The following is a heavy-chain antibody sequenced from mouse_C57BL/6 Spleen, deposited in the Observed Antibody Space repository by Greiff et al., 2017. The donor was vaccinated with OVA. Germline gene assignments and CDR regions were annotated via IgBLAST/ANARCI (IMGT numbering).Heavy chain of an antibody. Sequence: VQLQQSGTELVKPGASVKLSCKASGYTFTSYWMHWVKQRPGQGLEWIGNINPSNGGTNYNEKFKSKATLTVDKSSSTAYMQLSSLTSEDSAVYYCARFPFYYGSSFDYWGQGTTLTVSS. J-gene: IGHJ2*01. V-gene: IGHV1-53*01. CDR1: GYTFTSYW. CDR3: ARFPFYYGSSFDY. CDR2: INPSNGGT. D-gene: IGHD1-1*01.